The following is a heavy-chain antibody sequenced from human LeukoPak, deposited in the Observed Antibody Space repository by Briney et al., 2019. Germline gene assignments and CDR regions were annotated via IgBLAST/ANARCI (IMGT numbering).Heavy chain of an antibody. CDR3: ARGITMVRGGYYFDY. J-gene: IGHJ4*02. D-gene: IGHD3-10*01. CDR2: IHTSGST. Sequence: PSETLSLTCTVSGGSISSYYWSWIRQPAGKGLEWIGRIHTSGSTNYSPSLKSRVTISVDKSKNQFSLKLSSVTAADTAVYYCARGITMVRGGYYFDYWGQGTLVTVSS. CDR1: GGSISSYY. V-gene: IGHV4-4*07.